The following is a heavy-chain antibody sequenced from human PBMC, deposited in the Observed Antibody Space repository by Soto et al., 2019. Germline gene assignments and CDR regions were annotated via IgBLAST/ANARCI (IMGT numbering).Heavy chain of an antibody. J-gene: IGHJ3*02. CDR1: GGSISSGGYS. D-gene: IGHD4-17*01. V-gene: IGHV4-30-2*01. Sequence: SETLSLTCAVSGGSISSGGYSWNWIRQPPGKGLEWIGNIFHSGSTYYNASLKSRVTISVDRSKNQFSLKLSSVTAADTAVYYCGRGDYANAFDIWGQGTMVTVSS. CDR3: GRGDYANAFDI. CDR2: IFHSGST.